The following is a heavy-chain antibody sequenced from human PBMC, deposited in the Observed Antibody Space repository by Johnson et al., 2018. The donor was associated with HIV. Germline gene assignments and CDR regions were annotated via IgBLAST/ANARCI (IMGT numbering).Heavy chain of an antibody. CDR2: ISYDGGNK. V-gene: IGHV3-30-3*01. D-gene: IGHD3-22*01. CDR1: AFTVSSNH. J-gene: IGHJ3*02. CDR3: ARVMAGSSGYRAFDI. Sequence: QVQLMESGGGLVQPGGSLRLSCAASAFTVSSNHMTWVRQAPGKGLEWVAVISYDGGNKYYADSVKGRFTISRDNSENTLYLQMNSLRAEDTALYYCARVMAGSSGYRAFDIWGQGTMVTVSS.